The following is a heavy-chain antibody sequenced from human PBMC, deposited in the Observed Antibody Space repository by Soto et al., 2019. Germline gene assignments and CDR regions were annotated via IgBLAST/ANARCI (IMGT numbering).Heavy chain of an antibody. D-gene: IGHD2-2*01. CDR3: ARERGGASSPAFDY. J-gene: IGHJ4*02. CDR2: IIPILGIA. Sequence: QVQLVQSGAEVKKPGSSVKVSCKASGGTFSSYTISWVRQAPGQGLEWMGRIIPILGIANYAQKFQGRVTITADKSTSTAYMELSCLRSEDTAVYYCARERGGASSPAFDYWGQGTLVTVSS. V-gene: IGHV1-69*08. CDR1: GGTFSSYT.